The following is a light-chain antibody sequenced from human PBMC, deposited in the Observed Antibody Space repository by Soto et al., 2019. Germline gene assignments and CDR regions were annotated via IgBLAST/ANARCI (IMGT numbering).Light chain of an antibody. V-gene: IGLV4-69*01. CDR2: VDSDGSH. CDR3: QTWDTGIVV. Sequence: QPVLTQLPSASASLGASVKVTCTLSSGHSSYSIAWHQQQPEKGPRFLMRVDSDGSHSKGDGIPDRFSGSSSGAERYLTISSLQSEDEADYYCQTWDTGIVVFGGGTKLTVL. J-gene: IGLJ2*01. CDR1: SGHSSYS.